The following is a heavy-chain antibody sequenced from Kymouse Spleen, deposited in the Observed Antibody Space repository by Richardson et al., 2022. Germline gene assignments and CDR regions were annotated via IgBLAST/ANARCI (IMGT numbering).Heavy chain of an antibody. Sequence: QVQLQQWGAGLLKPSETLSLTCAVYGGSFSGYYWSWIRQPPGKGLEWIGEINHSGSTNYNPSLKSRVTISVDTSKNQFSLKLSSVTAADTAVYYCARRALGRYFDWPLAREPWSPSPQ. D-gene: IGHD3-9*01. CDR2: INHSGST. CDR1: GGSFSGYY. V-gene: IGHV4-34*01. J-gene: IGHJ4*02,IGHJ5*02.